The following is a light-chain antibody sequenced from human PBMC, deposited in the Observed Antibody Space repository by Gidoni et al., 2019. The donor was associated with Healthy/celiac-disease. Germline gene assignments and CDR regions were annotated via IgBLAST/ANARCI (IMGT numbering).Light chain of an antibody. Sequence: DIQMTQSPSTLSASVGDRVTITCRASQSISSWLAWYQQKPGKAPKLLIYKASSLESGVPSRFSGSGSGTEFTLTISSLQPDDFATYYCQQYNSYSTFXQGTQVEIK. V-gene: IGKV1-5*03. CDR3: QQYNSYST. CDR2: KAS. J-gene: IGKJ1*01. CDR1: QSISSW.